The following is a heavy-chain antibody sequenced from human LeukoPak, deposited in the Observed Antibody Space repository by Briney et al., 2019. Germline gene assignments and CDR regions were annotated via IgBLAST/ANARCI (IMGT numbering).Heavy chain of an antibody. CDR3: ARTHSNSRNIDY. J-gene: IGHJ4*02. V-gene: IGHV4-39*07. CDR2: IYYSGST. D-gene: IGHD4-11*01. Sequence: SETLSLTCTVSGGSISSSSYYWGWIRQPPGKGLEWIGSIYYSGSTYYNPSLKSRVTISVDTSKNQFSLKLSSVTAADTAVYYCARTHSNSRNIDYWGQGTLVTVSS. CDR1: GGSISSSSYY.